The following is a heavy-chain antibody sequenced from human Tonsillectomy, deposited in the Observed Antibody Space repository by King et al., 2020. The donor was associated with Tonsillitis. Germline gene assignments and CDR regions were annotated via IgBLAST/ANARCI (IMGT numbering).Heavy chain of an antibody. V-gene: IGHV3-7*01. CDR3: VRGYGWSGDY. CDR2: IKLDGSEE. CDR1: GFDFSTFW. J-gene: IGHJ4*02. D-gene: IGHD6-19*01. Sequence: QLVQSGGGLLQPGGSLILSCTASGFDFSTFWMTWVRQAPGKGLEWVATIKLDGSEEFYVDSVKGRFTISKDDAKNSLFLQMDSLRDEDAGVDYCVRGYGWSGDYWGQGTLVSVSS.